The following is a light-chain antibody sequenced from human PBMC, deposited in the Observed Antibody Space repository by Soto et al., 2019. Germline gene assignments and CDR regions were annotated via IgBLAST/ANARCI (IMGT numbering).Light chain of an antibody. CDR3: QSYDSSLSAWV. Sequence: QSVLTQPPSVSGAPGQRVTISCTGSSSNIGAGYEVHWYQQVPGTAPKLLIYGNNNRPSGVPDRFSGSKSGTSASLAITGLQADDEADYYCQSYDSSLSAWVFGGWPMLTVL. CDR2: GNN. V-gene: IGLV1-40*01. J-gene: IGLJ3*02. CDR1: SSNIGAGYE.